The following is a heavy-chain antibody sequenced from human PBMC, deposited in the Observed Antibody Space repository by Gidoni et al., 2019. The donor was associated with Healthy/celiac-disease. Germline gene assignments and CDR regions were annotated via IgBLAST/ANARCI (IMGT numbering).Heavy chain of an antibody. CDR2: IYSGGST. Sequence: EVQLVESGGGLVQPGGSLRLSCAASGFTVSSNYMSWVRQAPGKGLEWVSVIYSGGSTYYADSVKGRFTISRDNSKNTLYLQMNSLRAEDTAVYYCARHKLDYYDSRGENSYLAYWGQGTLVTVSS. CDR1: GFTVSSNY. J-gene: IGHJ4*02. V-gene: IGHV3-66*04. CDR3: ARHKLDYYDSRGENSYLAY. D-gene: IGHD3-22*01.